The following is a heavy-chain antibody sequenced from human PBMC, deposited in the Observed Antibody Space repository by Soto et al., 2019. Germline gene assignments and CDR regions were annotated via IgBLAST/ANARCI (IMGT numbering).Heavy chain of an antibody. CDR3: ARGSRVKIPAASGRDYYYHGLDV. CDR1: GGSFSGYY. D-gene: IGHD6-25*01. V-gene: IGHV4-34*01. CDR2: INHRGRT. Sequence: QVQLQQWGAGLLKPSETLSLTCAVYGGSFSGYYWSWIRQPPGKGLEWIGEINHRGRTNYNPSLKRRVTISVDTSKNQFSLKLNSVTAADTAVYYCARGSRVKIPAASGRDYYYHGLDVWGQGTAVTVSS. J-gene: IGHJ6*02.